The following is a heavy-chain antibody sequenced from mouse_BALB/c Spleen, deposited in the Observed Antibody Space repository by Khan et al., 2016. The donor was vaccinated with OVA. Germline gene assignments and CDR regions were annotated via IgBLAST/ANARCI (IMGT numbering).Heavy chain of an antibody. Sequence: VQLTQSGAELVKPGASVKLFFTASGFNIKDTYMHWVKQRPEQGLEWIGRIDPANGNTNYDPKFQGKATITSNTSSNTAHLQPSSLTYEDTAVYYVARINAWGQGTMLTVSS. CDR2: IDPANGNT. V-gene: IGHV14-3*02. J-gene: IGHJ2*01. CDR1: GFNIKDTY. CDR3: ARINA.